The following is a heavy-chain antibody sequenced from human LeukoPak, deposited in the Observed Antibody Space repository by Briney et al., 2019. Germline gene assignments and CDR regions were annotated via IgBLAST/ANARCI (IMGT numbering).Heavy chain of an antibody. D-gene: IGHD3-22*01. J-gene: IGHJ3*01. CDR1: GGSISSYY. V-gene: IGHV4-59*01. CDR3: ARSRITFDSSGYGDALDV. Sequence: SETLSLTCTVSGGSISSYYWNWIRQPPGKGLEWIGYIYYSGSTNYKPSLKSRVTISVDTSKNQFSLKLTSATAADTAVYYCARSRITFDSSGYGDALDVWGPGTMVTVSA. CDR2: IYYSGST.